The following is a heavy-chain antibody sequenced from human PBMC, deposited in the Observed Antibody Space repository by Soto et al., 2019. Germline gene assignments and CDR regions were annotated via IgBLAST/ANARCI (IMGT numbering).Heavy chain of an antibody. V-gene: IGHV3-30*18. J-gene: IGHJ6*02. CDR3: AKDRPSGSRPYYYGMDV. D-gene: IGHD1-26*01. Sequence: QVQLVESGGGVVQPGRSLRLSCAASGFTFSSYGMHWVRQAPGKGLEWVAVISYDGSNKYYADSVKGRFTISRANSKNTVYLQMNSLRAEDTAVYYCAKDRPSGSRPYYYGMDVWGQGTTVTVSS. CDR1: GFTFSSYG. CDR2: ISYDGSNK.